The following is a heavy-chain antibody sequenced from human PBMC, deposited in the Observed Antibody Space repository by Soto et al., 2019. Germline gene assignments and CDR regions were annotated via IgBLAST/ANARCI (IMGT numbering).Heavy chain of an antibody. J-gene: IGHJ6*03. CDR3: ARGATVTSYYYYMDV. CDR1: GYTFTGYY. D-gene: IGHD4-4*01. V-gene: IGHV1-2*04. CDR2: INPNSGGT. Sequence: ASVKVSCKASGYTFTGYYMHWMRQAPGQGLEWMGWINPNSGGTNYAQKFQGWVTMTRDTSISTAYMELSRLRSDDTAVYYCARGATVTSYYYYMDVWGKGTTVTVSS.